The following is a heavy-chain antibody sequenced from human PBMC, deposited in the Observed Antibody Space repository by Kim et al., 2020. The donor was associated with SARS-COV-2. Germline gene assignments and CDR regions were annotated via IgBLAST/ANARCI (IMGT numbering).Heavy chain of an antibody. V-gene: IGHV1-69*13. Sequence: SVKVSCKASGGTFSSYAISWVRQAPGQGLEWMGGIIPIFGTANYAQKFQGRVTITADESTSTAYMELSSLRSEDTAVYYCARETATVVTPGWFDPWGQGTLVTVSS. J-gene: IGHJ5*02. CDR1: GGTFSSYA. CDR2: IIPIFGTA. CDR3: ARETATVVTPGWFDP. D-gene: IGHD4-17*01.